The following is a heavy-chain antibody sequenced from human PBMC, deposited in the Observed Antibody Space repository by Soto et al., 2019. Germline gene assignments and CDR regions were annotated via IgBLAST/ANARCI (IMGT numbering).Heavy chain of an antibody. CDR3: ARIRRYRSYYYDSSGYYTTFYFDY. Sequence: SETLSLTCAVYGGSFSGYYWSWIRQPPGKGLEWIGEINHSGSTNYNPSLKSRVTISVDTSKNQFSLKLSSVTAADTAVYYCARIRRYRSYYYDSSGYYTTFYFDYWGQGTLVTVSS. J-gene: IGHJ4*02. CDR2: INHSGST. CDR1: GGSFSGYY. V-gene: IGHV4-34*01. D-gene: IGHD3-22*01.